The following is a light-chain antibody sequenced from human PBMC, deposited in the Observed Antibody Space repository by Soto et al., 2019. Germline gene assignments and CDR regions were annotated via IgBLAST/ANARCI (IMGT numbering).Light chain of an antibody. CDR2: AAS. CDR3: QQSYSTSIT. J-gene: IGKJ5*01. Sequence: IQMTQSPSSLSASIGDRVTITCHASHDIRNSLNWYQQTSGNAPKLLISAASTLQSGVPSRFTGSGSGTDFTLTINSLQPEDFATYYCQQSYSTSITFGQGTRLEIK. V-gene: IGKV1-39*01. CDR1: HDIRNS.